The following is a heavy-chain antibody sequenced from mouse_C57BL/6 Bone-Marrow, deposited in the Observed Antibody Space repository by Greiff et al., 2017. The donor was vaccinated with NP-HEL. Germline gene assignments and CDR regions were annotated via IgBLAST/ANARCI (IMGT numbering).Heavy chain of an antibody. D-gene: IGHD1-1*01. CDR1: GYTFTSYW. CDR3: ARITTVVSYWYFDV. CDR2: IYPSDSET. Sequence: QVQLQQSGAELVRPGSSVKLSCKASGYTFTSYWMDWVKQRPGQGLAWIGNIYPSDSETHYNQKFKDKATLTVYKSSSTAYMQLSSLTSEDSAVYYCARITTVVSYWYFDVWGTGTTVTVSS. V-gene: IGHV1-61*01. J-gene: IGHJ1*03.